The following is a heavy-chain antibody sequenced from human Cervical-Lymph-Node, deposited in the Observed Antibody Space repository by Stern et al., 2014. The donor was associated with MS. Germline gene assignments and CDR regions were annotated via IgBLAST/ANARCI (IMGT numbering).Heavy chain of an antibody. CDR3: ALSSETSDRWYSLGYDL. Sequence: VQLVESGAEVTKPGSSEKVSCKASGGPFRKFPSSWVLQPPGQGLEWMGGIFPVFGTPTYAQEFRGRVTITADVSTSTVYMELSSLRSDDTAVYYCALSSETSDRWYSLGYDLWGQGTLVTVSS. CDR2: IFPVFGTP. J-gene: IGHJ5*02. D-gene: IGHD6-13*01. V-gene: IGHV1-69*01. CDR1: GGPFRKFP.